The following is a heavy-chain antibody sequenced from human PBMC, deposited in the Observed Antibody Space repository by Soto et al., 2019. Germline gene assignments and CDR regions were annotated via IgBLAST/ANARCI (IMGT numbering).Heavy chain of an antibody. V-gene: IGHV3-11*01. Sequence: SXRLSWASPGLTFSHYYMSWIPQAPGKALERGSYISSSGTTIYHADSVKGRFTISRDNAKKSLYLQMNSLRDEDTDVYYCARERLRTGDYWGQGTLVTVYS. D-gene: IGHD3-16*01. CDR3: ARERLRTGDY. J-gene: IGHJ4*02. CDR2: ISSSGTTI. CDR1: GLTFSHYY.